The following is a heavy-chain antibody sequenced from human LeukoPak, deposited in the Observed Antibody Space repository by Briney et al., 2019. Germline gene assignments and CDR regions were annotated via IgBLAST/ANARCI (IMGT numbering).Heavy chain of an antibody. V-gene: IGHV1-46*01. CDR3: ARDNSVGDNAWWFDP. CDR2: INPTGGST. Sequence: ASVKVSCKASGYTFTGYYMNWVRQAPGQGLEWMGWINPTGGSTGYAQKFRGRVTMTRDMSTSTDYMELSSLRSEDTAIYYCARDNSVGDNAWWFDPWGQGTLVTVSS. J-gene: IGHJ5*02. CDR1: GYTFTGYY. D-gene: IGHD1-26*01.